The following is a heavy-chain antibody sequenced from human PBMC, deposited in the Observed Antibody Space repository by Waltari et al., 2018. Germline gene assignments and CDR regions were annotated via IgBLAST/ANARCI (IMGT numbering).Heavy chain of an antibody. Sequence: EVQLAESGGGLIQPGGSLRLSCAASGFSISDYGVSWVRQAPGKGLEWVSRIRASGGNVAYTDSVMGRFTISRDTSQNTVYLQMIGLRVEDTAVYYCTRSISQGVTASDYWGQGTLVTVSS. CDR2: IRASGGNV. J-gene: IGHJ4*02. CDR1: GFSISDYG. V-gene: IGHV3-23*04. CDR3: TRSISQGVTASDY. D-gene: IGHD3-10*01.